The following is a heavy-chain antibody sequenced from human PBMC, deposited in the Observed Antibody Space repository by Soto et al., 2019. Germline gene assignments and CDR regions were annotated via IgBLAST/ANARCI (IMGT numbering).Heavy chain of an antibody. CDR1: GYTLTELS. CDR3: ATGPGLGELLHYYGMDV. CDR2: FDPEDGET. J-gene: IGHJ6*02. D-gene: IGHD3-16*01. Sequence: QVQLVQSGAEVKKPGASVKVSCKVSGYTLTELSMHWVRQAPGKGLEWMGGFDPEDGETIYAQKFQGRVTMTEDTSTDQGYMELSSLRSEDTALYFLATGPGLGELLHYYGMDVWGQRATVTVSS. V-gene: IGHV1-24*01.